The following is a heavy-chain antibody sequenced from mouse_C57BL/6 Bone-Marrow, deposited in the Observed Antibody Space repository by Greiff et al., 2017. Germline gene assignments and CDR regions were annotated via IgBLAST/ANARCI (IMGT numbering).Heavy chain of an antibody. V-gene: IGHV14-4*01. J-gene: IGHJ3*01. D-gene: IGHD2-1*01. CDR2: IDPENGDT. CDR3: TTDGNLSLFAY. CDR1: GFNIKDDY. Sequence: EVQLQQSGAELVRPGASVKLSCTASGFNIKDDYMHWVKQRPEQGLEWIGWIDPENGDTEYASKFQGKATITADTSSNTAYLQLSSLTSEDTAVYYCTTDGNLSLFAYWGQGTLVTVSA.